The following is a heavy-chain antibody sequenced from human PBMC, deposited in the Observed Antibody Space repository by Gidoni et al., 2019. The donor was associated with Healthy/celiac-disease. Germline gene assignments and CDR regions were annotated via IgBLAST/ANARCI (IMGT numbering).Heavy chain of an antibody. Sequence: QVQLVQSGAEVKKPGSSVKVSCKASGGTFSSYAISWVRQAPGQGLEWMGGIIPIFGTANYAQKFQGRGTITADKSTSTAYMELSSLRSEDTAVYYCARGKNGSGTYYYYGMDVWGQGTTVTVSS. V-gene: IGHV1-69*06. J-gene: IGHJ6*02. CDR3: ARGKNGSGTYYYYGMDV. D-gene: IGHD3-10*01. CDR1: GGTFSSYA. CDR2: IIPIFGTA.